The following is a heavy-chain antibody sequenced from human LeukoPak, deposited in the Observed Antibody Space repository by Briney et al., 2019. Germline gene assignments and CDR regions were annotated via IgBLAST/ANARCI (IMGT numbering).Heavy chain of an antibody. J-gene: IGHJ4*02. V-gene: IGHV4-4*02. CDR1: GGSITSSNW. D-gene: IGHD5-18*01. CDR2: IYYSGST. CDR3: ARGVDTAWGFDY. Sequence: SETLSLTCAVSGGSITSSNWWTWVRQPPGKGLEWIGYIYYSGSTNYNPSLKSRVTISVDTSKNQFSLKLSSVTAADTAVYYCARGVDTAWGFDYWGQGTLVTVSS.